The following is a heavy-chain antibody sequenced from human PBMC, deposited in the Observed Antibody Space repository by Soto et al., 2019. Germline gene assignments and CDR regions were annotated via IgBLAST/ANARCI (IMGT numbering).Heavy chain of an antibody. D-gene: IGHD1-1*01. CDR3: ARGGTTDTFDY. J-gene: IGHJ4*02. V-gene: IGHV4-34*01. CDR1: GGSFSDYY. CDR2: INHSGST. Sequence: PSETLSLTCAVYGGSFSDYYWSWIRQPPGKGLEWIGEINHSGSTNYNPSLKSRVTISVDTSKNQFSLKLSSVTAADTAAYYCARGGTTDTFDYWGQGTLVTVSS.